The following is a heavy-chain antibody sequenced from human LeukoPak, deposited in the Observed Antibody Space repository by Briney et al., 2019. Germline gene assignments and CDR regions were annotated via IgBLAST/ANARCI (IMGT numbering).Heavy chain of an antibody. D-gene: IGHD3-16*01. CDR1: GFTFSSYG. J-gene: IGHJ6*03. CDR2: IRSDGRNK. CDR3: AKLKINYYYYMDV. Sequence: GGSLGLSCAASGFTFSSYGMQFSSYGMNWVRQAPGQGLEWVAFIRSDGRNKYYADSVKGRLTISRDNTKNMLYLQMNSLRAEDTAVYYCAKLKINYYYYMDVWGKGTTVIVSS. V-gene: IGHV3-30*02.